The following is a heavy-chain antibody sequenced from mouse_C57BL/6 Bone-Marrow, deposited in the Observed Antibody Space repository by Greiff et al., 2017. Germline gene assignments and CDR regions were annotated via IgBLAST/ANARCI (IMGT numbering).Heavy chain of an antibody. V-gene: IGHV1-42*01. CDR3: ARCLGLRRRGFAY. Sequence: VQLKESGPELVKPGASVKISCKASGYSFTGYYMNWVKQRPEKSLEWIGEINPSTGGTTYNQKFKAKATLTVDKSSSTAYMQLKSLTSEDSAGYYSARCLGLRRRGFAYWGQGTLVTVSA. J-gene: IGHJ3*01. CDR1: GYSFTGYY. CDR2: INPSTGGT. D-gene: IGHD2-2*01.